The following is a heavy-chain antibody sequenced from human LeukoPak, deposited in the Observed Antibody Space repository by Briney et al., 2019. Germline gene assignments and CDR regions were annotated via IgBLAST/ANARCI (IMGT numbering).Heavy chain of an antibody. J-gene: IGHJ4*02. CDR2: ISGSGGNT. Sequence: GGSLRLSCAASRFTFSAYSMSWVRQAPGKGLEWVSAISGSGGNTYYADSVKGRFTISRDNSKNTLYVQMNSLRAADTAVYYCAKAAGRGYNYGDYFDYWGQGTLVTVSS. V-gene: IGHV3-23*01. CDR3: AKAAGRGYNYGDYFDY. CDR1: RFTFSAYS. D-gene: IGHD5-18*01.